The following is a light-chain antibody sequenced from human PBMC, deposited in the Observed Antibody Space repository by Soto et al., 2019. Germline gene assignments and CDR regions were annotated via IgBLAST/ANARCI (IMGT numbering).Light chain of an antibody. CDR3: HSYDSSLSGSV. CDR1: TSNIGAGFD. CDR2: GNT. J-gene: IGLJ3*02. V-gene: IGLV1-40*01. Sequence: QAVVTQPPSVSGAPGQRVTISCTGSTSNIGAGFDVHWYQQLPGTAPKPLIYGNTYRPSGVPDRFSGSKSGASASLAITGLQAEDEADYYCHSYDSSLSGSVFGGGTKVTVL.